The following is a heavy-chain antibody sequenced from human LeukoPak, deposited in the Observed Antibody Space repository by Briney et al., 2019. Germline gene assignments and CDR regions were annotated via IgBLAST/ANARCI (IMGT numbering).Heavy chain of an antibody. V-gene: IGHV5-51*01. Sequence: GESLKISCKGSGYSFTSYCIGWVRQMPGKGLEWMGIIYPGDSDTRYSPSFQGQVTISADKSISTAYLQWSSLKASDTAMYYCARPVPDGDYGGNFAFDIWGQGTMVTVSS. D-gene: IGHD4-23*01. CDR3: ARPVPDGDYGGNFAFDI. CDR1: GYSFTSYC. CDR2: IYPGDSDT. J-gene: IGHJ3*02.